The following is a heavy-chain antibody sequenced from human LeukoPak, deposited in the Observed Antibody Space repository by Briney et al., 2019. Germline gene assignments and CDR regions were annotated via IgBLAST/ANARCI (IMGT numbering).Heavy chain of an antibody. V-gene: IGHV3-23*01. CDR1: GFTFSSYA. Sequence: GGSLRLSCAASGFTFSSYAMSWVRQAPGKGLEWVSAISGRVRSTYYADSVKGRLTISRDNSKNTLSLQMNSLGAEDTAVYYCATRGTYYLPHDYWGQGTLVTVSS. J-gene: IGHJ4*02. D-gene: IGHD1-26*01. CDR2: ISGRVRST. CDR3: ATRGTYYLPHDY.